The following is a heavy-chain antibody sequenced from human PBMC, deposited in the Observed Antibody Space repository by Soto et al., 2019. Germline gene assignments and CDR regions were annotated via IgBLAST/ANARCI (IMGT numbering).Heavy chain of an antibody. V-gene: IGHV2-5*02. J-gene: IGHJ4*02. CDR3: AHSKTSGMRYYFDY. CDR1: GFSLSTTRVG. Sequence: QITLKESGPPLVKPRQTLTLNCTFSGFSLSTTRVGVGWIRQPPGEALEWLALLYWDGDKLYSPSLKRRLTITKDTSKNQVVLTLTNMDPVDTATYYCAHSKTSGMRYYFDYWGQGTLVTVSS. CDR2: LYWDGDK.